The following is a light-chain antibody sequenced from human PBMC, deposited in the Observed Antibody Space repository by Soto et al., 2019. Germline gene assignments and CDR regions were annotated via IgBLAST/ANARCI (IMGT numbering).Light chain of an antibody. V-gene: IGKV1-5*03. CDR1: LSISHW. Sequence: DIQMTQSPSTMSASIGDRVTITCRASLSISHWLAWYQQKPGKAPKLLIYKASSLESGVPSRFSGSGSGTEFTLTISSLQPDDFATYYCQQYNSYPRTLGQGTKVEIK. CDR3: QQYNSYPRT. CDR2: KAS. J-gene: IGKJ1*01.